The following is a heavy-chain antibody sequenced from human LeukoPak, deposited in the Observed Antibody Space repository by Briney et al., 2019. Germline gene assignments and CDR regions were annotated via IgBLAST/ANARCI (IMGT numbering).Heavy chain of an antibody. J-gene: IGHJ6*02. CDR2: ISRSGGST. CDR1: GFTFSNYA. Sequence: GGSLRLSCVTSGFTFSNYAMHCVRQAPGKGLEYVSAISRSGGSTIYANSVKGRFTISRDNSQNTVYLQMGSLRPEDMGVYYCAREPKNYEFWSGNGMDVWGQGTTVSVSS. V-gene: IGHV3-64*01. CDR3: AREPKNYEFWSGNGMDV. D-gene: IGHD3-3*01.